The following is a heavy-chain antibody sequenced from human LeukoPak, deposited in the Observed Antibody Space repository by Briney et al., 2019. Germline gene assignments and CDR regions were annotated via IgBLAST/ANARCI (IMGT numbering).Heavy chain of an antibody. Sequence: GESLKISCKGSGYSFTSYWIGWVRQMPGTGLEWMGIIYPGDSDTRYSPSFQGQVTISADKSISTAYLQWSSLKASDTAMYYCARRQGCSSTSCPPDYWGQGTLVTVSS. D-gene: IGHD2-2*01. CDR2: IYPGDSDT. J-gene: IGHJ4*02. V-gene: IGHV5-51*01. CDR1: GYSFTSYW. CDR3: ARRQGCSSTSCPPDY.